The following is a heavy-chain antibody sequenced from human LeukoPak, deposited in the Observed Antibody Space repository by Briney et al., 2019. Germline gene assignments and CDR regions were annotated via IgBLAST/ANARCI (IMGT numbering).Heavy chain of an antibody. J-gene: IGHJ4*02. V-gene: IGHV4-39*01. CDR3: ARHHGISVLYYFDY. CDR2: IYYSGST. CDR1: GGSISSSSYY. Sequence: SETLSLTCTVSGGSISSSSYYWGWIRQPPGTGLEWIGSIYYSGSTYYNPSLKSRVTISVDTSKNQFSLKLSSVTAADTAVYYCARHHGISVLYYFDYWGQGTLVTVSS. D-gene: IGHD2-15*01.